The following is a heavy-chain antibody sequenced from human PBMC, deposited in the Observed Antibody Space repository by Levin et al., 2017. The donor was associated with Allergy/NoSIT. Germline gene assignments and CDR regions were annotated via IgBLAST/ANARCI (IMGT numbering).Heavy chain of an antibody. CDR1: GFTFDDYG. Sequence: AGGSLRLSCAASGFTFDDYGMSWVRQAPGKGLEWVSGINWNGGSTGYADSVKGRFTISRDNAKNSLYLQMNSLRAEDTALYYCAGGYGGNSWYYYYYGMDVWGQGTTVTVSS. V-gene: IGHV3-20*04. CDR2: INWNGGST. CDR3: AGGYGGNSWYYYYYGMDV. D-gene: IGHD4-23*01. J-gene: IGHJ6*02.